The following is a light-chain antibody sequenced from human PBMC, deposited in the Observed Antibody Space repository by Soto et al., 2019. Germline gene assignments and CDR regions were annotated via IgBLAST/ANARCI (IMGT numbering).Light chain of an antibody. CDR3: QSYDSTLSARYV. V-gene: IGLV1-40*01. CDR2: GNI. CDR1: SSNIGAGYD. Sequence: QSVLTQPPSVSGAPGQRVTISCTGSSSNIGAGYDVHWYQQRPGTAPKLLIFGNINRPSGVPDLFSGSKSGTAASLAITGRQAEEDGDYCGQSYDSTLSARYVFGTGTKLTVL. J-gene: IGLJ1*01.